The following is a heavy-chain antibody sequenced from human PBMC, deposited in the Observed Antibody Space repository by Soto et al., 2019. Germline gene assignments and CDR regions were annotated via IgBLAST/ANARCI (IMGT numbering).Heavy chain of an antibody. V-gene: IGHV1-69*01. CDR2: IIPIFGTA. CDR1: GGTFSSYA. Sequence: QVQLVQSGAEVKKPGSSVKVSCKASGGTFSSYAISWVRQAPGQGLEWMGGIIPIFGTANYAQKFQGRVTITADESTSTAYMELRSLRSEDTAVYYCAREDTAMVGADGYYYYGMDVWGQGTTVTVSS. D-gene: IGHD5-18*01. J-gene: IGHJ6*02. CDR3: AREDTAMVGADGYYYYGMDV.